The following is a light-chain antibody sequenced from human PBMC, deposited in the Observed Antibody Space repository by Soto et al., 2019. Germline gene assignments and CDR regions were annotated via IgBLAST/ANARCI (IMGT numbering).Light chain of an antibody. J-gene: IGKJ5*01. CDR3: QQYDNWPPVT. Sequence: EIVMTQSPVTLSVSPGERVTLSCRASQSVSNNLAWYQQKSGQAPRLLIYGASTRVTGIPARFSGSGSGTEFTLTISSLQFEDFAIYYCQQYDNWPPVTFGQGTRLDMK. V-gene: IGKV3-15*01. CDR2: GAS. CDR1: QSVSNN.